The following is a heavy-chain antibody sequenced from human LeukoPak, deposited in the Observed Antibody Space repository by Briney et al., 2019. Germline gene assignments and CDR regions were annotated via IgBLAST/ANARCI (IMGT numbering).Heavy chain of an antibody. Sequence: SETLSLTCAVSGGSISSGGYSWSWIRQPPGKGLEWIGYIYHSGSTYYNPSLKSQVTISVDRSKNQFSLKLSSVTAADTAVYYCARGPRILDNWFDPWGQGTLVTVSS. CDR1: GGSISSGGYS. V-gene: IGHV4-30-2*01. CDR3: ARGPRILDNWFDP. D-gene: IGHD2-15*01. J-gene: IGHJ5*02. CDR2: IYHSGST.